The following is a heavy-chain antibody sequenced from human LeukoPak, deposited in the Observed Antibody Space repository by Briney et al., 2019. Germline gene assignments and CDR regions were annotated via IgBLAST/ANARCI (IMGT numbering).Heavy chain of an antibody. CDR2: IIPIFGTA. CDR1: GGTFSSYA. D-gene: IGHD1-7*01. Sequence: ASVKVSCKASGGTFSSYAISWVPQAPGQGLEWMGGIIPIFGTANYAQKFQGRVTITTDESTSTAYMELSSLRSEDTAVYYCARGNWNYHYFDYWGQGTLVTVSS. CDR3: ARGNWNYHYFDY. V-gene: IGHV1-69*05. J-gene: IGHJ4*02.